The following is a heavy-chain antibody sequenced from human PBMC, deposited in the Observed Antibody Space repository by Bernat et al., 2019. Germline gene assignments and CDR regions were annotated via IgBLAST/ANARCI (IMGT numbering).Heavy chain of an antibody. Sequence: EVQLVESGGGLVQPGGSLRLSCAASGFTVSSNYMSWVRQAPGKGLEWVSVIYSGGSTYYADSVKGRFTISRDKSKNTLHLQMNSLRAEDTAVYYCARDPAIFGVVAYYFDYWGQGTLVTVSS. V-gene: IGHV3-66*01. D-gene: IGHD3-3*01. CDR3: ARDPAIFGVVAYYFDY. CDR1: GFTVSSNY. J-gene: IGHJ4*02. CDR2: IYSGGST.